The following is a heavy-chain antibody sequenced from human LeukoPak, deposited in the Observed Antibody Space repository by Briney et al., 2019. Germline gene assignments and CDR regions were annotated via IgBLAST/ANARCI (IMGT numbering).Heavy chain of an antibody. D-gene: IGHD6-13*01. V-gene: IGHV3-21*01. CDR1: GFTFSSYG. Sequence: GGSLRLSCAASGFTFSSYGMNWVRQAPGKGLEWVSSISSSSNYVFYADSVKGRITISRDNAKNSLYLQINSLRAEDTAVYYCARDPRGAAGTYGMDVWGQGTTVTVSS. CDR2: ISSSSNYV. J-gene: IGHJ6*02. CDR3: ARDPRGAAGTYGMDV.